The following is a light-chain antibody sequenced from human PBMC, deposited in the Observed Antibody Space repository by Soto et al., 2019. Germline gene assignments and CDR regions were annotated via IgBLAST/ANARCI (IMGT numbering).Light chain of an antibody. Sequence: QSVLTQPASVSGSPGQSITISCTGTSSDLSDSNYVSWYQQYPGKAPRLMIYEVDVRPSGVSSRFSGSKSGNTASLTISGLQGEDEADYYCSSYTSSNTLIFGGGTKLTVL. CDR2: EVD. CDR3: SSYTSSNTLI. V-gene: IGLV2-14*01. CDR1: SSDLSDSNY. J-gene: IGLJ2*01.